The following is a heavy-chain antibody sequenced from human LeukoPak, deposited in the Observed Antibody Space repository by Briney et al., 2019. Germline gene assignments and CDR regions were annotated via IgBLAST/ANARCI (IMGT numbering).Heavy chain of an antibody. D-gene: IGHD3-10*01. Sequence: PGRSLRLSCAASGFTFSSYGMHWVRQAPGKGLEWVAVIWYDGSNKYYADSVKGRFTISRDNSKNTLYLQMNSLRAEDTAVYYCARDPGTRGNFDYWGQGTLVTVSS. V-gene: IGHV3-33*01. J-gene: IGHJ4*02. CDR3: ARDPGTRGNFDY. CDR2: IWYDGSNK. CDR1: GFTFSSYG.